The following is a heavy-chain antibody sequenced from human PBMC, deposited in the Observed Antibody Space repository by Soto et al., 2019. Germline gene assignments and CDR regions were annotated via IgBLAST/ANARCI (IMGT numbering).Heavy chain of an antibody. CDR2: ISYDGSNK. D-gene: IGHD3-10*02. J-gene: IGHJ6*02. V-gene: IGHV3-30-3*01. CDR3: ARGEGYYYVSYGMDV. CDR1: GFTFSSYA. Sequence: GSLRLSCAASGFTFSSYAMHCVRQAPGKGLEWVAVISYDGSNKYYADSVKGRFTISRDNSKNTLYLQMNSLRAEDTAVYYCARGEGYYYVSYGMDVWGQGTTVTVSS.